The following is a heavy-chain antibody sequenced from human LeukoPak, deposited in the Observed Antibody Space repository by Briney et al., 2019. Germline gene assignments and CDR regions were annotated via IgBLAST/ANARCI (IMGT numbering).Heavy chain of an antibody. CDR1: GFTFSSYA. Sequence: GGSLRLSCAASGFTFSSYAMSWVRQAPGKGLEWVSAISGSGGSTYYADSVKGRFTISRDNSKNTLYLQMNSLRAEATAVYYFAKVPIAAAGPPLWFFDLWGRGTLVTVSS. CDR2: ISGSGGST. V-gene: IGHV3-23*01. D-gene: IGHD6-13*01. J-gene: IGHJ2*01. CDR3: AKVPIAAAGPPLWFFDL.